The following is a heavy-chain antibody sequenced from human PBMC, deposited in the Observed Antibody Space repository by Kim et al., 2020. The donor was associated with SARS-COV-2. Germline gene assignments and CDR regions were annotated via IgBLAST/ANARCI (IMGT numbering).Heavy chain of an antibody. CDR3: ARDQYDYVWGSYRYSY. V-gene: IGHV3-30*01. Sequence: DSVKGRFTSSRDNSKNTLYLQMNSLRAEDTAVYYCARDQYDYVWGSYRYSYWGQGTLVTVSS. J-gene: IGHJ4*02. D-gene: IGHD3-16*02.